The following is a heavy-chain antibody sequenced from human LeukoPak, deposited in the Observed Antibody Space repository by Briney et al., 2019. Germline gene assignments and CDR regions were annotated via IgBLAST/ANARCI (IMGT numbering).Heavy chain of an antibody. J-gene: IGHJ4*02. CDR2: ISGSGDYT. D-gene: IGHD3-10*01. CDR1: GFTFSSHG. V-gene: IGHV3-23*01. CDR3: AKVTYGSGTYGAFDS. Sequence: GGTLRLSCAASGFTFSSHGMSWVRQAPGKGLEWVSTISGSGDYTYYADSVKGRFTISGDNSKNTLYLQMNSLRAEDTAVYYCAKVTYGSGTYGAFDSWGQGTLVTVSS.